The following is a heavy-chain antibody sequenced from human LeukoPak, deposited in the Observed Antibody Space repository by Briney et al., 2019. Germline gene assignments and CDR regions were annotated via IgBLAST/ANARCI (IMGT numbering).Heavy chain of an antibody. D-gene: IGHD1-1*01. CDR3: ARDPGGLNNWFAP. CDR1: GFTFSDYY. Sequence: GGSLRLSCAASGFTFSDYYMSWIRQAPGKGLEWVSYISSSSSYTNYADSVKGRFTISRDNAKNSLYLQMDSLRAEDTAVYYCARDPGGLNNWFAPWGQGTLVTDCS. CDR2: ISSSSSYT. V-gene: IGHV3-11*06. J-gene: IGHJ5*02.